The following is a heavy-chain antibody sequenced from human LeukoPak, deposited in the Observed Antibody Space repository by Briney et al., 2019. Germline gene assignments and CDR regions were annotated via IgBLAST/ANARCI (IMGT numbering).Heavy chain of an antibody. CDR3: AKDHGGSYYSSEDWFDP. CDR1: GFIFSSSA. D-gene: IGHD1-26*01. V-gene: IGHV3-23*01. Sequence: QAGGSLRLSCAASGFIFSSSAMTWVRQAPGKGLEWVSVISNSGGNTKYADSVKGRLTISRDNSKNTLYLQMSSLRAEDTALYYCAKDHGGSYYSSEDWFDPWGQGTLVTVSS. CDR2: ISNSGGNT. J-gene: IGHJ5*02.